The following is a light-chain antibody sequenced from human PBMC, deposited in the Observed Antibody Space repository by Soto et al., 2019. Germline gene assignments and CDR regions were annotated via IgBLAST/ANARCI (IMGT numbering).Light chain of an antibody. CDR2: DAS. CDR3: QQYDHLSLT. Sequence: TQSPSSLSSSVGDRVTITCQASQDITNSLNWYQQKTGKAPNLLIFDASNLDAGVPSRFSGSGSGTYVTFTIHSLQPEDVATYYCQQYDHLSLTFGGGTRWIS. CDR1: QDITNS. J-gene: IGKJ4*01. V-gene: IGKV1-33*01.